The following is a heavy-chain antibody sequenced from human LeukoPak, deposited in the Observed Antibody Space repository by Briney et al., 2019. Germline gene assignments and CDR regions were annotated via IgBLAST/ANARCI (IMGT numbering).Heavy chain of an antibody. V-gene: IGHV3-11*06. CDR1: GFTFSDYY. CDR3: ARLGSIAAAGTPDY. J-gene: IGHJ4*02. CDR2: ISGTSSYT. D-gene: IGHD6-13*01. Sequence: GGSLRLSCAASGFTFSDYYMSWIRQAPGKGLEWVSSISGTSSYTTYADSVKGRFTISRDNAKNSLYLQMNSLRGEDTAVYYCARLGSIAAAGTPDYWGQGTLVTVSS.